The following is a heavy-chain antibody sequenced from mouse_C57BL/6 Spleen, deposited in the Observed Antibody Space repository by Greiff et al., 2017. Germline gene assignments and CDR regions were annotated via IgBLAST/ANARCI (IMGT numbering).Heavy chain of an antibody. Sequence: VQLQQSGPELVKPGASVKISCTASGYSFTGYYMNWVKQSPEKSLEWIGEINPSTGGTTYNQKFKAKATLTVDTSSSTAYMQLESLTSVDSAVYYCARGKTYGSSLYYALDYWGQGTSVTVSS. J-gene: IGHJ4*01. CDR1: GYSFTGYY. CDR2: INPSTGGT. V-gene: IGHV1-42*01. CDR3: ARGKTYGSSLYYALDY. D-gene: IGHD1-1*01.